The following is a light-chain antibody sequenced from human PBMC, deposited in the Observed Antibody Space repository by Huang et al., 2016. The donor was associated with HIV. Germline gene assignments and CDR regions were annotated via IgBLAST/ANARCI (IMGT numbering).Light chain of an antibody. V-gene: IGKV1-9*01. CDR2: GVS. CDR3: QQVKTYPLT. Sequence: IQLTQSPSSLSASVGDRVTITCRASQDISSYLAWYQLKSGKAPKLLIYGVSSLQSGVPFRFSGSGSGTDFILTISSLQPEDSATYYCQQVKTYPLTFGGGTKVEF. J-gene: IGKJ4*01. CDR1: QDISSY.